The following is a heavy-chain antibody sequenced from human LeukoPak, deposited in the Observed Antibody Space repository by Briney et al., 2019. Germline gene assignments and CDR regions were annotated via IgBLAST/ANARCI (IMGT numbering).Heavy chain of an antibody. CDR1: GYSISSGYY. J-gene: IGHJ4*02. V-gene: IGHV4-38-2*02. D-gene: IGHD6-13*01. CDR2: IYYSGST. Sequence: SETLSLTCTVSGYSISSGYYWGWIRQPPGEGLEWIGSIYYSGSTYYNTSLKSRVTISVDTSKNQFSLKLSSVTAADTAVYYCARDRSSRWYPGVFDYWGQGTLVTVSS. CDR3: ARDRSSRWYPGVFDY.